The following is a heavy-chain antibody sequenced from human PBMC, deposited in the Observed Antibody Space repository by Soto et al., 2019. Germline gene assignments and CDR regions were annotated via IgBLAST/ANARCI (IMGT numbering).Heavy chain of an antibody. CDR3: ARGSGVPYYYYGMDV. CDR2: IYSSGST. J-gene: IGHJ6*02. D-gene: IGHD1-26*01. V-gene: IGHV4-59*01. Sequence: PSETLSLTCTVSGDSISSYYWSWIRQPPGKGLEWIGYIYSSGSTNYNPSLKSRVTISADTSKNQFSLKLRSVTAADTAVYYCARGSGVPYYYYGMDVWGQGTTVTVSS. CDR1: GDSISSYY.